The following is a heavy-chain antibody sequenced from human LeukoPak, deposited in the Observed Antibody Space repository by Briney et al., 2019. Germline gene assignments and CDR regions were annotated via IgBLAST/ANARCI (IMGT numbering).Heavy chain of an antibody. CDR1: QFTFSDYY. Sequence: GGSLRLSCAASQFTFSDYYMSWIRQAPGKGLEWASYISTSGGTIYYGDSVKGRFTISRDNAKNSLYLQMNSLQVEDTAVYYCARFLYYYDSSPLDYWGQGTLVTVSS. V-gene: IGHV3-11*01. J-gene: IGHJ4*02. CDR3: ARFLYYYDSSPLDY. D-gene: IGHD3-22*01. CDR2: ISTSGGTI.